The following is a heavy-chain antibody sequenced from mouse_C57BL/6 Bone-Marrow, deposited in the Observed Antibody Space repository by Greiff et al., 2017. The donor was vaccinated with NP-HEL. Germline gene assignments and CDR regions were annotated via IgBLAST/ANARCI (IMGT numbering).Heavy chain of an antibody. D-gene: IGHD2-12*01. V-gene: IGHV3-6*01. Sequence: EVQLQESGPGLVKPSQSLSLTCSVTGYSITSGYYWNWIRQFPGNKLEWMGYISYDGSNNYNPSLKNRIPITRDTSKNQFFLKLNSVTTEDTATYYCARSYYTPWFAYWGQGTLVTVSA. CDR3: ARSYYTPWFAY. CDR1: GYSITSGYY. CDR2: ISYDGSN. J-gene: IGHJ3*01.